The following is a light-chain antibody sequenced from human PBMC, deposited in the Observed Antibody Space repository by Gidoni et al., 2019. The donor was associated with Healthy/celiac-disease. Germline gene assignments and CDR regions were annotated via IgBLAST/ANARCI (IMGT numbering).Light chain of an antibody. Sequence: EIVLTQSPATLSLSPGERATLSCSASQSVSSYFAWYQQKPGQAPRLLIYDASHRATGTPARFSGSGSGTAFTLTSSSLEPEDFEVYYCQQRRNWPRTFGGGTKVEIK. CDR1: QSVSSY. J-gene: IGKJ4*01. V-gene: IGKV3-11*01. CDR3: QQRRNWPRT. CDR2: DAS.